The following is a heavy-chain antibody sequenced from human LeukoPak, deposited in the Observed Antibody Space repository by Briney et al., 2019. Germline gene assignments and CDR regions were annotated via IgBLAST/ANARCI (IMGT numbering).Heavy chain of an antibody. CDR2: IYYSGST. J-gene: IGHJ4*02. V-gene: IGHV4-59*01. D-gene: IGHD2-15*01. Sequence: SSETLPLTCSVSGGSISGSYWTWIRQPPGKGLEWIGYIYYSGSTNYNPSLKSRVTISVDTSKNQFSLKLSSVTAADTAVYYCARRHCSGGSCYVDNWGQGTLVTVSS. CDR1: GGSISGSY. CDR3: ARRHCSGGSCYVDN.